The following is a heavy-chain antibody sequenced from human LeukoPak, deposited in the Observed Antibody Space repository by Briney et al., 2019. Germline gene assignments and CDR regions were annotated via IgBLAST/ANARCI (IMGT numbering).Heavy chain of an antibody. CDR3: ARGTYRYFDS. CDR2: IYYNGST. J-gene: IGHJ4*02. CDR1: GASISSYY. D-gene: IGHD3-16*02. Sequence: SETLSLTCTVSGASISSYYWSWIRQPPGKGLEWIGYIYYNGSTNYNPSLKSRVTISVDTSKNQFSLKLSSVTAADTAVYYCARGTYRYFDSWGQGTQVTVSS. V-gene: IGHV4-59*01.